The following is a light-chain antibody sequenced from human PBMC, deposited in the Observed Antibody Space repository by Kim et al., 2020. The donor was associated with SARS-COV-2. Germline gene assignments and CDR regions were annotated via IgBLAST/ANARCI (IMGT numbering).Light chain of an antibody. V-gene: IGKV1-5*03. Sequence: SASVGDRVTNTCRASENIDTYLAWYQQKPGRAPRLLIYLASNLENGVPSRFSGTGSGTEFSLSITSLQPDDFATYYCQHYSRFPYTFGQGTKLEI. J-gene: IGKJ2*01. CDR2: LAS. CDR3: QHYSRFPYT. CDR1: ENIDTY.